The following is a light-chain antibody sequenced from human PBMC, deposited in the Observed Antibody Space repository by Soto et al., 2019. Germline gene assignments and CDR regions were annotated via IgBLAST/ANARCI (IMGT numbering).Light chain of an antibody. V-gene: IGLV4-69*01. CDR2: LHSDGSH. CDR3: QTWVTGGSYVV. CDR1: SGHSSYA. J-gene: IGLJ2*01. Sequence: QPVLTQSPSASASLGASVKLTCTLSSGHSSYAIAWYQQKPEKGPRYLMKLHSDGSHTKGDGIPDRFSGSSSGAERYLTISSLQSEDEADYYCQTWVTGGSYVVFGGGTKVTVL.